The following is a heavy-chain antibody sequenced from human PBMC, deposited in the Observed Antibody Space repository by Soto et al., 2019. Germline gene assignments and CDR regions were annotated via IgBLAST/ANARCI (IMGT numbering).Heavy chain of an antibody. CDR1: GFTVSSNY. J-gene: IGHJ6*02. Sequence: PGGSLRLSCAASGFTVSSNYMSWVRQAPGKGLEWVSVIYSVGTTYYADSVKGRFTVSRDISKNMLSLQMNSLRAEDTAVYYCARDRSGSSGYYGMDVWGQGTTVTVSS. D-gene: IGHD3-10*01. V-gene: IGHV3-53*01. CDR3: ARDRSGSSGYYGMDV. CDR2: IYSVGTT.